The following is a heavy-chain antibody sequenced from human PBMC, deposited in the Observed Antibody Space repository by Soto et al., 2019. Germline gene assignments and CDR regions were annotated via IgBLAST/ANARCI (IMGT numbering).Heavy chain of an antibody. J-gene: IGHJ3*02. CDR1: GGSISSSSYY. CDR3: AISHQIRGVPNAFVS. Sequence: SETLSLTCTVSGGSISSSSYYWGWIRQPPGKGLEWIGSIYYSGSTYYNPSLKSRVTISVDTSKNQFSLKLSSVTAADTAVYYCAISHQIRGVPNAFVSWGQGTMVTV. D-gene: IGHD2-2*01. CDR2: IYYSGST. V-gene: IGHV4-39*01.